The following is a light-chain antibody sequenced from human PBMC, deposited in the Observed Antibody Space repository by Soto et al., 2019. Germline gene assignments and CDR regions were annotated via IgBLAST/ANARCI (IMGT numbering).Light chain of an antibody. CDR3: QQYYNTPLT. J-gene: IGKJ4*01. V-gene: IGKV4-1*01. Sequence: DIVMTQSPDSLAVSLGEGATINCKSSQSVLYSSNNKNYLAWYQQTPGQPPKLLIYWASTRESGVPDRFSGSGSGTDFTLTISSLQAEDVAVYYCQQYYNTPLTFGGGTKVDIK. CDR1: QSVLYSSNNKNY. CDR2: WAS.